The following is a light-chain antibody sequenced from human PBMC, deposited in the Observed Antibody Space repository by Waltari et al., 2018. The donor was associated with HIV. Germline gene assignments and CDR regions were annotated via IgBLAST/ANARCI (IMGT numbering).Light chain of an antibody. CDR1: HNDISTYNF. CDR2: EVN. Sequence: QSALTQPASVSGSPGQSITISCTGPHNDISTYNFVSWYQQSPGGAPKLIIFEVNSRPSGISVRFSGSKSGYTASLTISGLQAEDEAVYFCSSYTTRASVVFGGGTKLTVL. J-gene: IGLJ2*01. V-gene: IGLV2-14*01. CDR3: SSYTTRASVV.